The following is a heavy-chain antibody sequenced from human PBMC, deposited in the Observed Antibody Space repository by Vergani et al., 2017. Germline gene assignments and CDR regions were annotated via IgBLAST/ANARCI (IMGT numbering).Heavy chain of an antibody. CDR3: AKDGSLPRYGQYYYYMDV. Sequence: QVQLVESGGGVVQPGRSLRLSCVASGFTFSSYGTHWVRQAPGKGLEWVAVISYDGSNKYYADSVKGRFTISRDNSKNTLYLQMNSLRAEATAEYYCAKDGSLPRYGQYYYYMDVWGKGP. CDR1: GFTFSSYG. V-gene: IGHV3-30*18. CDR2: ISYDGSNK. J-gene: IGHJ6*03. D-gene: IGHD1-1*01.